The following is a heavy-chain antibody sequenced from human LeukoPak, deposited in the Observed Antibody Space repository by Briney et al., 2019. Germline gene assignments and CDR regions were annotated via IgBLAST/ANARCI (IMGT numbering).Heavy chain of an antibody. D-gene: IGHD6-19*01. J-gene: IGHJ4*02. CDR1: GFTFDDYA. CDR2: ISWNSGRR. CDR3: AKDSKGWYGVLEY. Sequence: GGSLRLSCVGSGFTFDDYAMHWVRQAPGKDLEWVSGISWNSGRRGYADSVKGRFTISRDNAKTSLYLQMNSLRAEDTALYYCAKDSKGWYGVLEYWGQGTLVTVSS. V-gene: IGHV3-9*01.